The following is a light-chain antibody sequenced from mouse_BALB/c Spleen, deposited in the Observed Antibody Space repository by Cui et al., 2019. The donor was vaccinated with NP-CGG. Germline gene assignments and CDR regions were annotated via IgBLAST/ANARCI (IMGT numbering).Light chain of an antibody. CDR2: GTN. V-gene: IGLV1*01. CDR3: ALWYSNHWV. Sequence: QAAVTQDSALTTSPGETVTLTCRSSTGAVTTSNYANWVQEKPDHLFTGLIGGTNNRTPGVPARFSGSLIGDKAALTTTGAQTEDEAIYFCALWYSNHWVFGGGTKLTVL. J-gene: IGLJ1*01. CDR1: TGAVTTSNY.